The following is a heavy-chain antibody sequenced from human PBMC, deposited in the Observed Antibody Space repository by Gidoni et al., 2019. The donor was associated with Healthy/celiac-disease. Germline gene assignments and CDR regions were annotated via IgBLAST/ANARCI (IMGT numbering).Heavy chain of an antibody. D-gene: IGHD2-15*01. CDR1: GYTFTSYY. Sequence: QVQLVQSGAAVKKPGASVKVSCKASGYTFTSYYMHWVRQAPGQGLEWMGIINPSGGSTSYAPKFQGRVTMTRDTSTSTVYMELSSLRSEDTAVYYCARDSAGGDVVSATPPGDYWGQGTLVTVSS. J-gene: IGHJ4*02. CDR2: INPSGGST. CDR3: ARDSAGGDVVSATPPGDY. V-gene: IGHV1-46*03.